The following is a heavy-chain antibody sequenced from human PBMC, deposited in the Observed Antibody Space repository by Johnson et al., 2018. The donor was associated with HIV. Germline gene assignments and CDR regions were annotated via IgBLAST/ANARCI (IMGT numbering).Heavy chain of an antibody. CDR1: GFTFSRHA. J-gene: IGHJ3*02. CDR3: AKDLFLEDNFWSGYSFSAFDI. CDR2: ISGSGGRT. V-gene: IGHV3-23*04. Sequence: VQLVESGGGVVQPGRSLRLSCAASGFTFSRHAMSWVRQAPGKGLDWVSAISGSGGRTYYGDSVKGRLTVSRDNSKNPLYLQMNSLRAEDTAIYYGAKDLFLEDNFWSGYSFSAFDIWGQGTMVTVSS. D-gene: IGHD3-3*01.